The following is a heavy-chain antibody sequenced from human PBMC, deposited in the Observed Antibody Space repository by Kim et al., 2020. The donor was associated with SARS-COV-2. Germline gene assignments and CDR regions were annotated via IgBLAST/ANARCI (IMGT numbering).Heavy chain of an antibody. D-gene: IGHD2-2*01. J-gene: IGHJ5*02. Sequence: SETLSLTCAVYGGSFSGYYWSWIRQPPGKGLGWIGEIKHSGSTNFNTSFKSRVTISVDTSKNQFSMKLRPVTAADTTVYYCARGSRIRYCSSTSGSPRFGWVGPWGQGTLDTVSS. V-gene: IGHV4-34*01. CDR1: GGSFSGYY. CDR2: IKHSGST. CDR3: ARGSRIRYCSSTSGSPRFGWVGP.